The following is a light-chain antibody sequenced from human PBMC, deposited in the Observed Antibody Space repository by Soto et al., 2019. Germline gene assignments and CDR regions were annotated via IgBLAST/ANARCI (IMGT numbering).Light chain of an antibody. CDR3: HQYDTYMYA. V-gene: IGKV3-15*01. J-gene: IGKJ2*01. CDR2: AAS. CDR1: QSVNSN. Sequence: EIVMTQSPATLSVSPGERATLSCRASQSVNSNYLAWYQQKPGQAPRLLIYAASTRPAGVPARFSGTGSGTEFTLTITSLQSEDFAVYYCHQYDTYMYAFGQGTTLEI.